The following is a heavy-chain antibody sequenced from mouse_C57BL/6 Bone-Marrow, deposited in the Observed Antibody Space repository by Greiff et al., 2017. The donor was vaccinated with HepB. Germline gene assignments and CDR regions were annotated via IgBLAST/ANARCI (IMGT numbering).Heavy chain of an antibody. CDR3: AKYYARSWYYAMDY. CDR2: ISDGGSYN. Sequence: EVHLVESGGGLVKPGGSLKLSCAASGFTFSSYAMSWVRQTPEKRLEWVATISDGGSYNYYPDNVKGRVTITRDNAKNNMYLQMSHLKSEDTDMYYFAKYYARSWYYAMDYWGQVTSVTVSS. J-gene: IGHJ4*01. D-gene: IGHD1-1*01. V-gene: IGHV5-4*01. CDR1: GFTFSSYA.